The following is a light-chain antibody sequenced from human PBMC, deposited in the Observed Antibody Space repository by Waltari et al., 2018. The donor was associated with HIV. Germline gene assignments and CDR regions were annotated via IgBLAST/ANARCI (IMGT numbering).Light chain of an antibody. J-gene: IGLJ3*02. CDR3: CSFAGSTSWV. V-gene: IGLV2-23*02. CDR2: EVT. CDR1: SSDIGSYNL. Sequence: QSALTQPASVSGSPGQSITFSCTGTSSDIGSYNLVSWYQTHPGKAPRLMSYEVTKRPSGVSYRLSGSKSGNTASLTISGLQAEDEADYYCCSFAGSTSWVFGGGTKLTVL.